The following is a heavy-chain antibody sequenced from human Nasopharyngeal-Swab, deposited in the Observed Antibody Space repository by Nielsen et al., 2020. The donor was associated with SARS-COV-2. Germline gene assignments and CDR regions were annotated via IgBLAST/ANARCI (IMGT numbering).Heavy chain of an antibody. J-gene: IGHJ4*02. Sequence: SETLSLTCAVYGGSFSGYYWSWIRQPPGKGRECIGEINHSGSTNYNPSLKSRVTISVDTSKNQFSLKLSSVTAADTAVYYCAREDTAMGEIFDYWGQGTLVTVSS. CDR1: GGSFSGYY. V-gene: IGHV4-34*01. CDR3: AREDTAMGEIFDY. D-gene: IGHD5-18*01. CDR2: INHSGST.